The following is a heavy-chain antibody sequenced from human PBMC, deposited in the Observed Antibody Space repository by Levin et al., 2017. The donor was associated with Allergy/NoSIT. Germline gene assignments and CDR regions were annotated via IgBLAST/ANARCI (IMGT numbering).Heavy chain of an antibody. J-gene: IGHJ4*02. CDR2: IIPIFGTA. D-gene: IGHD3-3*01. CDR3: ARDFTYYDFWSGSHRLDYFDY. V-gene: IGHV1-69*13. CDR1: GGTFSSYA. Sequence: SVKVSCKASGGTFSSYAISWVRQAPGQGLEWMGGIIPIFGTANYAQKFQGRVTITADESTSTAYMELSSLRSEDTAVYYCARDFTYYDFWSGSHRLDYFDYWGQGTLVTVSS.